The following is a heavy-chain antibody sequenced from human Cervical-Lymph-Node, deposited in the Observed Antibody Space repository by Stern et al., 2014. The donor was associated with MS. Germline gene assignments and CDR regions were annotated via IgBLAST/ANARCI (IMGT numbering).Heavy chain of an antibody. CDR2: ISSSSSYI. Sequence: EVQLVESGGGLVKPGGSLRLSCAASGFTFSSYSMNWVRQAPGTGLEWVSSISSSSSYIYYADSVKGRFTISRDNAKNSLYLQMNSLRAEDTAVYYCARDNGLYYYGSGSYHFDYWGQGTLVTVSS. CDR3: ARDNGLYYYGSGSYHFDY. CDR1: GFTFSSYS. D-gene: IGHD3-10*01. V-gene: IGHV3-21*01. J-gene: IGHJ4*02.